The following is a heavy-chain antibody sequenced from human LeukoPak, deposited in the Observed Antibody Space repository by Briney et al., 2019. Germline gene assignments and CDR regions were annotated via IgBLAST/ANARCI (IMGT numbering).Heavy chain of an antibody. CDR3: ARGPLWFGEPSFDY. V-gene: IGHV4-34*01. J-gene: IGHJ4*02. CDR2: INHSGST. CDR1: GGSFSGYY. Sequence: SETLSLTCAVYGGSFSGYYWSWIRQPPGKGLEWIGEINHSGSTNYNPSLKSRVTISVDTSKNQFSLKLSSVTAADTAVYYCARGPLWFGEPSFDYWGQGTLVAVSS. D-gene: IGHD3-10*01.